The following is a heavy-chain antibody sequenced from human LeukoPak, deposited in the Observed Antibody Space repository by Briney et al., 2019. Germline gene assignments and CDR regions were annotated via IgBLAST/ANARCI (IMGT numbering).Heavy chain of an antibody. V-gene: IGHV1-69*13. D-gene: IGHD3-22*01. CDR1: GGTFSSYA. Sequence: SVKVSCKASGGTFSSYAISWVRQAPGQGLEWMGGIIPIFGTANYAQKFQGRVTITADESTSTVYMEMNSLKFEDTAVYYCARGWEYDSGGRPTAYVYWGQGTLVTVSS. CDR3: ARGWEYDSGGRPTAYVY. J-gene: IGHJ4*02. CDR2: IIPIFGTA.